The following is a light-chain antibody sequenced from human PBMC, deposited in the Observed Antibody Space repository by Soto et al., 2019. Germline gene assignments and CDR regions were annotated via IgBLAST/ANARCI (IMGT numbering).Light chain of an antibody. CDR1: NIGSKS. CDR3: QVWDSSSDVV. Sequence: VLTQPPSVSVAPGKTARITCGGTNIGSKSVHWYQQKPGQAPVLVIYYDSDRPSGIPERFSGSNSGNTATLTIRRVEGGDEADFYCQVWDSSSDVVFGGGTKLTVL. J-gene: IGLJ2*01. CDR2: YDS. V-gene: IGLV3-21*04.